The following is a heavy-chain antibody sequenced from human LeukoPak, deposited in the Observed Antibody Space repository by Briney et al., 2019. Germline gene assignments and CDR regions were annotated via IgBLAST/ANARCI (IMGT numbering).Heavy chain of an antibody. V-gene: IGHV4-59*01. Sequence: SETLSLTCTVSGGSISSYYWSWIRQPPGKGLEWIGYIYYSGSTNYNPSLKSRVTISVDTSKNQFSLKLSSVTAADTAVYYCARFDILTGYRSDAFDIWGQGTMVTVSS. CDR2: IYYSGST. CDR3: ARFDILTGYRSDAFDI. J-gene: IGHJ3*02. CDR1: GGSISSYY. D-gene: IGHD3-9*01.